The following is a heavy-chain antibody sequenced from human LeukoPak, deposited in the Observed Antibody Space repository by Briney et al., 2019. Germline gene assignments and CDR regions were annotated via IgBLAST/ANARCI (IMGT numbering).Heavy chain of an antibody. J-gene: IGHJ6*02. CDR2: ISGSGGGT. D-gene: IGHD4-17*01. Sequence: GGSLRLSCAASGFTFSSYAMSWVRQAPEKGLEWVSTISGSGGGTYYADSVKGRFTISRDDSKNTLYLQMNSLRAEDTAVYYCARDGHYGDYTSYYYYYGMDVWGQGTTVTVSS. CDR3: ARDGHYGDYTSYYYYYGMDV. V-gene: IGHV3-23*01. CDR1: GFTFSSYA.